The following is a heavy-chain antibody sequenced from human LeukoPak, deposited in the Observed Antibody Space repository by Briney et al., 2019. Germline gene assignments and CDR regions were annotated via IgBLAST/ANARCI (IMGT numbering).Heavy chain of an antibody. J-gene: IGHJ4*02. CDR3: ARDRSHSYYYDSSGYVDY. CDR2: INHSGST. Sequence: SETLSLTCTVSGYSISSGYYWGWIRQPPGKGLEWIGEINHSGSTNYNPSLKSRVTISVDTSKNQFSLKLSSVTAADTAVYYCARDRSHSYYYDSSGYVDYWGQGTLVTVSS. V-gene: IGHV4-38-2*02. CDR1: GYSISSGYY. D-gene: IGHD3-22*01.